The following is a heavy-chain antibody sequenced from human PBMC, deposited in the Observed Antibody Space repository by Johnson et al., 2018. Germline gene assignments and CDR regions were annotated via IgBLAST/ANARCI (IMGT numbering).Heavy chain of an antibody. CDR3: MRSWVANSNWPYVMDV. J-gene: IGHJ6*02. V-gene: IGHV4-59*04. CDR2: MYYSGST. Sequence: QVQLQESGPGLVKPPETLSLTCSVSGGSISGFFWSWIRQPPGKGLEWIGTMYYSGSTYYNPSLKSRVTVSIDTSKNQFSLKRSSVTAADTAVYYCMRSWVANSNWPYVMDVWGQGTTVTVSS. CDR1: GGSISGFF. D-gene: IGHD1-20*01.